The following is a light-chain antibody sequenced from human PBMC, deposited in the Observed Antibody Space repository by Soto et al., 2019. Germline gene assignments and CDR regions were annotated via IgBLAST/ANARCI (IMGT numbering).Light chain of an antibody. V-gene: IGLV2-11*01. CDR1: SSDVGGYNY. J-gene: IGLJ2*01. CDR2: DVS. CDR3: CSYAGSYTLGV. Sequence: QSSLTQPRSVSESPGQSVTISCTGTSSDVGGYNYVSWYQQHPGKAPKLIIYDVSMRPSGVPDRFSGSKSGNTASLTISGLQAEDEADYYCCSYAGSYTLGVFGGGTQLT.